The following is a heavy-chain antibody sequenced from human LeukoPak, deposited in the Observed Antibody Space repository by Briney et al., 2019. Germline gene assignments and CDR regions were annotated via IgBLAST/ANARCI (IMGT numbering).Heavy chain of an antibody. CDR3: ARLRVYYDFWSGYWFDP. D-gene: IGHD3-3*01. CDR2: IYPGDSDT. V-gene: IGHV5-51*01. CDR1: GYSFTSYW. Sequence: GESLKISCKGSGYSFTSYWIGWVRPMPGKGLEWMGIIYPGDSDTRYSPSFQGQVTISADKSISTAYLQWSSLKASDTAMYYCARLRVYYDFWSGYWFDPWGQGTLVTVSS. J-gene: IGHJ5*02.